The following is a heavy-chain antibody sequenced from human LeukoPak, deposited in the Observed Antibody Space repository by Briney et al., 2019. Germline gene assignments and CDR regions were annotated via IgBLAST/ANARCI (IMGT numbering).Heavy chain of an antibody. CDR1: GYTFTSYG. CDR3: ARDHRSLGYSHGYAYYYDSSGPGY. CDR2: ISAYNGNT. V-gene: IGHV1-18*01. Sequence: GASVKVSCKASGYTFTSYGISWVRQAPGQGLEWMGWISAYNGNTNYAQKLQGRVTMTTDTSTSTAYMELRSLRSDDTAVYYCARDHRSLGYSHGYAYYYDSSGPGYWGQGTLVTVSS. J-gene: IGHJ4*02. D-gene: IGHD3-22*01.